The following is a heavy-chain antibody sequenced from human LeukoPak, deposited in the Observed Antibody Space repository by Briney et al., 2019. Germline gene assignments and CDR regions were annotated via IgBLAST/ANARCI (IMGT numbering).Heavy chain of an antibody. V-gene: IGHV3-30*14. CDR3: ATVGYDSSGYHFDY. CDR1: GFTFSSYA. Sequence: GWSLRLSCAASGFTFSSYAMHWVRQAPGKGLEWVAVISYDGSNKYYADSVKGRFTISRDNSKNTLYLQMGSLRAEDMAVYYCATVGYDSSGYHFDYWGQGTLVTVSS. CDR2: ISYDGSNK. D-gene: IGHD3-22*01. J-gene: IGHJ4*02.